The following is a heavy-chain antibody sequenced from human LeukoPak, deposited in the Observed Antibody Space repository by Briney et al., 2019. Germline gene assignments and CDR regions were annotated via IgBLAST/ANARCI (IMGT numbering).Heavy chain of an antibody. CDR2: ISSSSTYI. D-gene: IGHD3-22*01. V-gene: IGHV3-21*01. CDR3: AREMDYYDSSGYCDY. J-gene: IGHJ4*02. Sequence: TGGSLRLSCAASGFTFSSYSMSWVRQAPGKGLEWVSSISSSSTYIHYADSVKGRFTISGDNAKNSLYLQMNSLRAEDTAVYYCAREMDYYDSSGYCDYWGEGTLVTVSS. CDR1: GFTFSSYS.